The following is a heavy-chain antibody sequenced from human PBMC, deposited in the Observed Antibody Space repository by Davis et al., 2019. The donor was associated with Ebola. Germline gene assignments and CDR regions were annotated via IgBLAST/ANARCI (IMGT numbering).Heavy chain of an antibody. CDR3: SRHSPSRFLDY. D-gene: IGHD3-3*01. CDR1: GIPFSGSA. CDR2: IRSTVNSFAS. J-gene: IGHJ4*02. Sequence: GESLKISCAASGIPFSGSAVHWVRQASGKGLEWVGRIRSTVNSFASAFAASVKGRFTISRDDSKNTAYLQMNSLKTEDTAVYYCSRHSPSRFLDYWGQGTLVTVSS. V-gene: IGHV3-73*01.